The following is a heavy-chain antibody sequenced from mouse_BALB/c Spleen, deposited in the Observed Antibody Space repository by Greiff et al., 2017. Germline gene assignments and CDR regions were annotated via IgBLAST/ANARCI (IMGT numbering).Heavy chain of an antibody. V-gene: IGHV1-80*01. Sequence: VQVVESGAELVRPGSSVKISCKASGYAFSSYWMNWVKQRPGQGLEWIGQIYPGDGDTNYNGKFKGKATLTADKSSSTAYMQLSSLTSEDSAVYFCAREGAYYGYGYWGQGTTLTVSS. D-gene: IGHD1-2*01. CDR2: IYPGDGDT. CDR3: AREGAYYGYGY. J-gene: IGHJ2*01. CDR1: GYAFSSYW.